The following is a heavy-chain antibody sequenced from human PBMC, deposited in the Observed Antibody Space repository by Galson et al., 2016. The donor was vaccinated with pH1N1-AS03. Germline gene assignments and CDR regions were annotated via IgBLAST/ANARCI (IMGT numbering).Heavy chain of an antibody. CDR1: GSAIGSGGYY. J-gene: IGHJ3*02. CDR2: IYYSGSS. D-gene: IGHD2-21*01. Sequence: TLSLTCTVSGSAIGSGGYYWSWIRQHPGKGLEWIGYIYYSGSSYSNPSLKSRVTMSIDKSKKQFSLNLSSVTAADTAVYYCARELHGDWDAFDIWGQGTMVIVSS. V-gene: IGHV4-31*03. CDR3: ARELHGDWDAFDI.